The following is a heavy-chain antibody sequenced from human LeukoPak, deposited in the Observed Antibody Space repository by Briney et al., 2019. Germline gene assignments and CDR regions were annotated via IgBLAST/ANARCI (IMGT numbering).Heavy chain of an antibody. Sequence: GGSLRLSCAASGFTFINYAMTWVRQAPGGGLGWVSSISGGGDRTYYADSVKGRFTISRDNSKNTLYLQMNSLRAEDTAVYYCARESYDSSGYYYHGDDYWGQGTLVTVSS. D-gene: IGHD3-22*01. CDR3: ARESYDSSGYYYHGDDY. CDR1: GFTFINYA. CDR2: ISGGGDRT. V-gene: IGHV3-23*01. J-gene: IGHJ4*02.